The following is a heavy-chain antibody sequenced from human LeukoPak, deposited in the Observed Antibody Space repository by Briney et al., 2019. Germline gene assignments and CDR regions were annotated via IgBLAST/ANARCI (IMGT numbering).Heavy chain of an antibody. Sequence: SETLSLTCTVSGGSTSSYYWSWIRQPPGKGLEWIGYIYYSGSTNYNPSLKSRVTMSVDQSKTQFSLKLSSVTAADTAVYYCARVHYYGSGNNWFDPWGQGTLVTVSS. J-gene: IGHJ5*02. CDR1: GGSTSSYY. V-gene: IGHV4-59*12. CDR2: IYYSGST. CDR3: ARVHYYGSGNNWFDP. D-gene: IGHD3-10*01.